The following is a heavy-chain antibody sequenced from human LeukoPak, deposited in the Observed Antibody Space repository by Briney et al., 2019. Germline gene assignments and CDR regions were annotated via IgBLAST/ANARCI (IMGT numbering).Heavy chain of an antibody. CDR1: GGSIRSYY. J-gene: IGHJ5*02. V-gene: IGHV4-4*07. CDR2: MHTSGST. Sequence: SETLSLTCTVSGGSIRSYYWSWIRQPAGKGLEWIGRMHTSGSTNYNPSLKSRVTMSVDTSKNQFSLKLSSVTAADTAVYYCARDGGDGWFDPWGQGALVTVSS. D-gene: IGHD2-21*02. CDR3: ARDGGDGWFDP.